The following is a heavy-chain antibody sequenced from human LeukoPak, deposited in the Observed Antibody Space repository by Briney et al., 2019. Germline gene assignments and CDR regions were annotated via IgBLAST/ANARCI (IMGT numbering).Heavy chain of an antibody. CDR1: GFTFSTYA. CDR3: AMLSIAVATDY. Sequence: GGPLRLSCAASGFTFSTYAMSWVRQAPGKGLEWVSTLTGSGDTTYNADSVKGRFTISRDNSKNTLYLQMTSLRVEDTAVYYCAMLSIAVATDYWGQGTLVTVSS. V-gene: IGHV3-23*01. CDR2: LTGSGDTT. J-gene: IGHJ4*02. D-gene: IGHD6-19*01.